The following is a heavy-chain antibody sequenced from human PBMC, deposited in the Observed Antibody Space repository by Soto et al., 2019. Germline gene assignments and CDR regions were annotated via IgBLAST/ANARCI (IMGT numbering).Heavy chain of an antibody. D-gene: IGHD5-12*01. CDR2: INPNSGGT. Sequence: ASVKVSCKASGYTFTGYYMHWVRQAPGQGLEWMGWINPNSGGTNYAQKFQGWVTMTRDTSISTAYMELSRLRSDDTAVYYCARSRGRWLQSRADAFDIWGQGTMVTVSS. V-gene: IGHV1-2*04. CDR1: GYTFTGYY. J-gene: IGHJ3*02. CDR3: ARSRGRWLQSRADAFDI.